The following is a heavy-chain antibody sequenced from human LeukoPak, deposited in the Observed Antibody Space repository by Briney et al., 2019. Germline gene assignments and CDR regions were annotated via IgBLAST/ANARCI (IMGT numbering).Heavy chain of an antibody. D-gene: IGHD3-22*01. CDR3: TTDVKVVVLTFFQD. CDR1: GVTFTNAW. CDR2: IKSKIDGGTT. J-gene: IGHJ1*01. Sequence: GGSLRLSCAASGVTFTNAWMNWVRQAPGKGLEWVGRIKSKIDGGTTDYAAPVKGRFTISRDDSKNTLYLQMNSLKTEDTAIYYCTTDVKVVVLTFFQDWGQGTLVTVSS. V-gene: IGHV3-15*01.